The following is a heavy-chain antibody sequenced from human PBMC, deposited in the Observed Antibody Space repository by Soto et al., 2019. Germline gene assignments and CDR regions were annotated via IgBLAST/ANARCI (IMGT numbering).Heavy chain of an antibody. Sequence: PSETLSLTCAVYGGSFSGYYWSWIRQPPGKGLEWIGEINHSGSTNYNPSLKSRVTISVDTSKNQFSLKLSSVTAADTAVYYCARIPADYYGSGSYYTLYFDYWGQGTLVTVSS. CDR3: ARIPADYYGSGSYYTLYFDY. CDR2: INHSGST. D-gene: IGHD3-10*01. CDR1: GGSFSGYY. J-gene: IGHJ4*02. V-gene: IGHV4-34*01.